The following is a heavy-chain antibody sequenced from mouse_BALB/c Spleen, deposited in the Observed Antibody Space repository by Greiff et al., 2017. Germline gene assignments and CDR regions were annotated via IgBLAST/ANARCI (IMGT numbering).Heavy chain of an antibody. Sequence: DVKLQESGPGLVKPSQSLSLTCTVTGYSITSDYAWNWIRQFPGNKLEWMGYISYSGSTSYNPSLKSRISITRDTSKNQFFLQLNSVTTEDTATYYCARDGNYGEAWFAYWGQGTLVTVSA. CDR3: ARDGNYGEAWFAY. CDR2: ISYSGST. J-gene: IGHJ3*01. V-gene: IGHV3-2*02. CDR1: GYSITSDYA. D-gene: IGHD2-1*01.